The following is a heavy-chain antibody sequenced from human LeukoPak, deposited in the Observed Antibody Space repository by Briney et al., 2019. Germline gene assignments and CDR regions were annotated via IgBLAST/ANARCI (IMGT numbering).Heavy chain of an antibody. V-gene: IGHV1-2*02. CDR1: GYTFTGYD. D-gene: IGHD3-3*01. CDR3: GRDGGNGYLADY. J-gene: IGHJ4*02. CDR2: INPNNGGT. Sequence: ASVNVSCKASGYTFTGYDLDWVRQAPGQGLEWMGYINPNNGGTNYAQKFQGRVTMTRDTSISSAYMELSSLRSDDTAVYYCGRDGGNGYLADYWGQGTLVTVSS.